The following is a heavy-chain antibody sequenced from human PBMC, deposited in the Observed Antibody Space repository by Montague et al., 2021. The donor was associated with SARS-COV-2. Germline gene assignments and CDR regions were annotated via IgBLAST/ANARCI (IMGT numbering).Heavy chain of an antibody. D-gene: IGHD3-16*01. Sequence: SLRLSWVASGFPFENHVMTWVRQAPGRGLEWVSALSYDGALKDYAESVRGRFTISRDNSKNTMYLQMSSLRVEDTAIYYCARRIGGSPDYWGQGTLVTVSS. CDR2: LSYDGALK. CDR3: ARRIGGSPDY. CDR1: GFPFENHV. J-gene: IGHJ4*02. V-gene: IGHV3-23*01.